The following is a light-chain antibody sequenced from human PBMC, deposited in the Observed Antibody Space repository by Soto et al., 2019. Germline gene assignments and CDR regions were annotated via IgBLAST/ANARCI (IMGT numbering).Light chain of an antibody. V-gene: IGKV3-20*01. CDR2: GSS. CDR3: QQYGSSPPYT. CDR1: QTVSGNY. J-gene: IGKJ2*01. Sequence: EIVLTQSPGILSLSPGERATLSCRASQTVSGNYLAWFQQKPGQSPRLLIYGSSDRAAGIPDRFSGSGSGTDFTLTINRVEPEDFAVYYCQQYGSSPPYTFGQGTTLEI.